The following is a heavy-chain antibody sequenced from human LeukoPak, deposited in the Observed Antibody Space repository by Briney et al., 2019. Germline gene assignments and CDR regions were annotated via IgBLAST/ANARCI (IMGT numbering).Heavy chain of an antibody. CDR1: GFTFINYA. V-gene: IGHV3-30*18. CDR3: AKSKFSCIGNNCYSPDY. Sequence: GGSLRLSCAASGFTFINYAMHWVRQAPGKGLEWVALISYDGSNEHYADSVKGRFTISRDNSKNTLYLQVNSLRAEDTAVYYCAKSKFSCIGNNCYSPDYWGQGTLVTVSS. D-gene: IGHD2-15*01. CDR2: ISYDGSNE. J-gene: IGHJ4*02.